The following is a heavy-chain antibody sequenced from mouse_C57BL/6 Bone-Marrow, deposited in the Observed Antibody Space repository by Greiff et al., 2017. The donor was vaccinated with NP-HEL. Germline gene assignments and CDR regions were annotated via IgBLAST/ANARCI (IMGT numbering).Heavy chain of an antibody. D-gene: IGHD1-1*01. Sequence: DVKLQESGEGLVKPGGSLKLSCAASGFTFSSYAMSWVRQTPEKRLEWVAYISSGGDYIYYADTVKGRFTISRDNARNTLYLQMSSLKSEDTAMYYCTRDTWITTVVSPMDYWGQGTSVTVSS. CDR1: GFTFSSYA. J-gene: IGHJ4*01. CDR3: TRDTWITTVVSPMDY. V-gene: IGHV5-9-1*02. CDR2: ISSGGDYI.